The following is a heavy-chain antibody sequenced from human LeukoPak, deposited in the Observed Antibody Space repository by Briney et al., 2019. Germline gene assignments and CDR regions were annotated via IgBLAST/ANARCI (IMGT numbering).Heavy chain of an antibody. D-gene: IGHD6-13*01. CDR2: IYYSGST. J-gene: IGHJ5*02. CDR3: ARVRRGSSWFSNWFDP. V-gene: IGHV4-59*01. CDR1: GGSISSYY. Sequence: SETLSLTCTVSGGSISSYYWSWIRQPPGKGLEGIGYIYYSGSTNYNPSLKSRVTISVDTSKNQLSLKLSSVTAADTAVYYCARVRRGSSWFSNWFDPWGQGTLVTVSS.